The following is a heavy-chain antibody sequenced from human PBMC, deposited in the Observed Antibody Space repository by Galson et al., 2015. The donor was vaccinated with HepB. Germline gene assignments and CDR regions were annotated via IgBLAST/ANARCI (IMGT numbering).Heavy chain of an antibody. CDR1: GFTFSSYW. CDR2: IKQDGSEK. J-gene: IGHJ4*02. Sequence: SLRLSCAASGFTFSSYWMSWVRQAPGKGLEWVANIKQDGSEKYYVDSVKGRFTISRDNAKNSLYLQMNSQRAEDTAVYYCARVGGSGYFDYWGQGTLVTVSS. CDR3: ARVGGSGYFDY. V-gene: IGHV3-7*01. D-gene: IGHD2-15*01.